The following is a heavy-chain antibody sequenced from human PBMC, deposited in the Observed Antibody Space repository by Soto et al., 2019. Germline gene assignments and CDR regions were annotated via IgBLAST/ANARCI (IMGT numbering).Heavy chain of an antibody. CDR2: ISGSGVST. J-gene: IGHJ4*02. CDR3: AKHPDY. CDR1: GFTFSSYA. V-gene: IGHV3-23*01. Sequence: GGSLRLSCAASGFTFSSYAMSWVRQAPGKGLEWVSVISGSGVSTYYADSVKGRFTISRDNSKNTLYLQLNGLRADDTALYYCAKHPDYWGQGTLVTVSS.